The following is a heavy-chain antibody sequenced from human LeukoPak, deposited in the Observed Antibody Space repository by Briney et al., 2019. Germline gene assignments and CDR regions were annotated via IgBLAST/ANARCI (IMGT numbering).Heavy chain of an antibody. CDR1: GGSISNYH. J-gene: IGHJ4*02. CDR2: IHYSGTT. Sequence: PSETLPLTCTVSGGSISNYHWSWIRQPPGKGPEWIGYIHYSGTTNCNPSLKSRVTMSVDTSKNQFSLKLSSVTAADTAVYYCARHLYSGDSSFDYWGQGTLVTVSS. V-gene: IGHV4-59*08. D-gene: IGHD1-26*01. CDR3: ARHLYSGDSSFDY.